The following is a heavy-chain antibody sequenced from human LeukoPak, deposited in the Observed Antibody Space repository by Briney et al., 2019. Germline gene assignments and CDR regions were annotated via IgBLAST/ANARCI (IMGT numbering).Heavy chain of an antibody. CDR2: IVVGSGNT. Sequence: TSVKASCKASGFTFTSSAMQWVRQARGQRLEWIGWIVVGSGNTNYAQKFQERVTITRDMSTSTAYMELSSLRSEDTAVYYCAAVIVGVNWFDPWGQGTLVTVSS. V-gene: IGHV1-58*02. CDR3: AAVIVGVNWFDP. D-gene: IGHD3-10*01. J-gene: IGHJ5*02. CDR1: GFTFTSSA.